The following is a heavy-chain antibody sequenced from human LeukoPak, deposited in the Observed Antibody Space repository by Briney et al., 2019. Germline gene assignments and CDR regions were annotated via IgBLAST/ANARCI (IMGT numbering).Heavy chain of an antibody. CDR1: GGSISSYY. J-gene: IGHJ5*02. CDR2: IYTSGST. V-gene: IGHV4-4*07. CDR3: ARDRGSLWFGEFVHNWFYP. Sequence: SETLSLTCTVSGGSISSYYWSWIRQPAGKGLEWIGRIYTSGSTNYNPSLKSRVTMSVDTSKNQFSLKLSSVTAADTAVYYCARDRGSLWFGEFVHNWFYPWGQGTLVTFAS. D-gene: IGHD3-10*01.